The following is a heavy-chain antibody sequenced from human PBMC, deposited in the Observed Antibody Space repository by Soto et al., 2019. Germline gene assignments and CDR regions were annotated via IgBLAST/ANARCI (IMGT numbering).Heavy chain of an antibody. Sequence: GGSLRLSCAASGFTFSDYYMSWIRQAPGKGLEWVSYISSSGSTIYYADSVKGRFTISRDNAKNSLYLQMNSLRAEDTAVYYCARDSTAVFWSGYYRGEGYYYYMDVWGKGTTVTVSS. CDR3: ARDSTAVFWSGYYRGEGYYYYMDV. J-gene: IGHJ6*03. CDR1: GFTFSDYY. CDR2: ISSSGSTI. D-gene: IGHD3-3*01. V-gene: IGHV3-11*01.